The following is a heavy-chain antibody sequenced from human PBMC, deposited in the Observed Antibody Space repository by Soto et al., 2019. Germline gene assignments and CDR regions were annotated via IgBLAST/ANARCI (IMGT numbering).Heavy chain of an antibody. CDR2: ISAYNGNT. D-gene: IGHD6-13*01. J-gene: IGHJ6*02. V-gene: IGHV1-18*01. Sequence: GASVKVSCKASGYTFTSYGISWVRQAPGQGLEWMGWISAYNGNTNYAQKLQGRVTMTTDTSTSTAYMELRSLRSDDTAVYYCARGRVRQQLVLTRGYYYYGMDVWGQGTTVTVSS. CDR1: GYTFTSYG. CDR3: ARGRVRQQLVLTRGYYYYGMDV.